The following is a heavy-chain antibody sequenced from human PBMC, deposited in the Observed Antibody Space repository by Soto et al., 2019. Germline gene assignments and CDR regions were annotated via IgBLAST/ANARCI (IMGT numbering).Heavy chain of an antibody. CDR2: ISSSSSYT. J-gene: IGHJ5*02. Sequence: PGGALRLSCAAPGFTFSDYYIRWIRQAPGEGLEWVSYISSSSSYTNYADSVKGRFTISRDNAKNSLYLQMNSLRAEDTAVYYCARASGFMVRGVISWFDPWGQGTLVTVSS. D-gene: IGHD3-10*01. CDR3: ARASGFMVRGVISWFDP. CDR1: GFTFSDYY. V-gene: IGHV3-11*05.